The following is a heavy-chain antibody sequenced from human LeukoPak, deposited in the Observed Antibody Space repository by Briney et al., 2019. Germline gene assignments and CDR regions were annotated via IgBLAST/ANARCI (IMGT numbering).Heavy chain of an antibody. CDR2: ISSSSSYI. D-gene: IGHD3-22*01. V-gene: IGHV3-21*01. J-gene: IGHJ6*02. CDR1: GFTFGSYS. Sequence: PGGSLRLSCAASGFTFGSYSMNWVRQAPGKGLEWVSSISSSSSYIYYADSVKGRFTISRDNAKNSLYLQMNSLRAEDTAVYYCARNYYYDSSGPGNYYYGMDVWGQGTTVTVSS. CDR3: ARNYYYDSSGPGNYYYGMDV.